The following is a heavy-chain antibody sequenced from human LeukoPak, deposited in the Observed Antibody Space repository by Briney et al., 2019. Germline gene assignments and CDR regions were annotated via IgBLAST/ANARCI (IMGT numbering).Heavy chain of an antibody. CDR2: IRYDESNK. CDR1: GFPFSNYG. J-gene: IGHJ4*02. CDR3: ARGDDYSSGAIFNF. D-gene: IGHD3-10*01. V-gene: IGHV3-30*02. Sequence: GGSLRLSCAASGFPFSNYGMHWVRQAPGKRPEWVSFIRYDESNKYYADSVKGRFAISKDNSKNTLYLQMNSLRPEDTAVYYCARGDDYSSGAIFNFWGQGTLVTVSS.